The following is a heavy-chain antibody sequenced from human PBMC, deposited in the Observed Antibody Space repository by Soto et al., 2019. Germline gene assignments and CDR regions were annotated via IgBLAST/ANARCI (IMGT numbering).Heavy chain of an antibody. CDR1: GGSISSGGYY. J-gene: IGHJ5*02. CDR2: IYYSGST. V-gene: IGHV4-31*03. CDR3: ARDQADCSGGSCYFLGFDP. Sequence: QVQLQESGPGLVKPSQTLSLTCTVSGGSISSGGYYWSWIRQHPGKGLEWIGYIYYSGSTYYNPSLKSRVTISVATSKNQFSLKLSSVTAADTAVYYCARDQADCSGGSCYFLGFDPWGQGTLVTVSS. D-gene: IGHD2-15*01.